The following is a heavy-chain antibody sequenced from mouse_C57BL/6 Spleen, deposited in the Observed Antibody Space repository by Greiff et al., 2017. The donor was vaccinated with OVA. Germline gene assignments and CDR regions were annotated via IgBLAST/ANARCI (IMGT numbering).Heavy chain of an antibody. V-gene: IGHV1-26*01. D-gene: IGHD3-1*01. J-gene: IGHJ2*01. CDR3: ARSGIPPGDFDY. Sequence: EVQLQQSGPELVKPGASVKISCKASGYTFTDYYMNWVKQSHGKSLEWIGDIDPNNGGTSYNQKFKGKATLTVDKSSSTAYMELRSLTSEDSAVYYCARSGIPPGDFDYWGQGTTLTVSS. CDR2: IDPNNGGT. CDR1: GYTFTDYY.